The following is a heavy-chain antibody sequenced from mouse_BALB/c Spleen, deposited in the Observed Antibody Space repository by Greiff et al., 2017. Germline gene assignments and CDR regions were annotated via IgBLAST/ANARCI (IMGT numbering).Heavy chain of an antibody. J-gene: IGHJ2*01. Sequence: ESGPGLVKPSQSLSLTCTVTGYSITSDYAWNWIRQFPGNKLEWMGYISYSGSTSYNPSLKSRISITRDTSKNQFFLQLNSVTTEDTATYYCARSSLTGPDYWGQGTTLTVSS. V-gene: IGHV3-2*02. CDR2: ISYSGST. CDR1: GYSITSDYA. CDR3: ARSSLTGPDY. D-gene: IGHD4-1*01.